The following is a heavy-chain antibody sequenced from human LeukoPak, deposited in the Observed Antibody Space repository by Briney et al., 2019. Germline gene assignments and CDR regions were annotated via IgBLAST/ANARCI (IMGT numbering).Heavy chain of an antibody. CDR2: TNNDGTAT. Sequence: PGGSLRLSCAASGFTYNYFWMHWVRQVPGKGPVWVSGTNNDGTATYYADSVKGRFTISRDNAKNTVYLQMNGLRAEDTSVYFCATVSEYWGQGTLVTVSS. CDR3: ATVSEY. J-gene: IGHJ4*02. V-gene: IGHV3-74*01. CDR1: GFTYNYFW.